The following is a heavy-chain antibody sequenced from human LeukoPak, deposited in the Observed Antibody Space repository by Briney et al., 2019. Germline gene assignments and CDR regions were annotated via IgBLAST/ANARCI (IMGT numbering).Heavy chain of an antibody. J-gene: IGHJ5*02. CDR2: IYYSGST. CDR3: ASGGYCSSTSCPPPAGWFDP. D-gene: IGHD2-2*01. Sequence: SETLSLTCTVSGGSISSSSYYWGWIRQPPGKGLEWIGSIYYSGSTYYNPSLKSRVTISVDTSKNQFSLKLSSVTAADTAVYYCASGGYCSSTSCPPPAGWFDPWGQGTQVTVSS. V-gene: IGHV4-39*01. CDR1: GGSISSSSYY.